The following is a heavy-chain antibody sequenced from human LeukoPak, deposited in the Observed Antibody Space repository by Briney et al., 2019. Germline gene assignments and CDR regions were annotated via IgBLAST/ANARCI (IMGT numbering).Heavy chain of an antibody. CDR3: AKDGVGIDY. V-gene: IGHV3-23*01. J-gene: IGHJ4*02. Sequence: GGSLRLSCAASGFTFDDYAMHWVRQAPGKGLEWVSAISGSGGSTYYADSVKGRYTISRDNSKNTPYLQMNSLRAEDTAVYYCAKDGVGIDYWGQGTLVTVSS. CDR2: ISGSGGST. CDR1: GFTFDDYA. D-gene: IGHD3-10*01.